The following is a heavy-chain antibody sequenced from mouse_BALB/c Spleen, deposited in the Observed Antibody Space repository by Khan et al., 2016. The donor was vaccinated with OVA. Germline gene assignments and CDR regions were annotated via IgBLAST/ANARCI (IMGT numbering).Heavy chain of an antibody. CDR3: ARTYRYDGRAWFAY. D-gene: IGHD2-14*01. Sequence: EVQLQESGGGLVQPGGSLKLSCAASGFDFSRYWMSWVRQAPGKGLEWIGEINPDSSTINYTPSLKDKFIISRDNAKNMLYLQMSKVRSEDTALYYCARTYRYDGRAWFAYWGQGTLVTVSA. V-gene: IGHV4-1*02. J-gene: IGHJ3*01. CDR1: GFDFSRYW. CDR2: INPDSSTI.